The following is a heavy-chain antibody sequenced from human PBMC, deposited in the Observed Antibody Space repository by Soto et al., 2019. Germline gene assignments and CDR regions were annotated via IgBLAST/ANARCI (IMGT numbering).Heavy chain of an antibody. CDR3: ARDSSYVPDYYDSSGYTGDAFDI. J-gene: IGHJ3*02. CDR2: ISSSSSTI. CDR1: GFTFSSYS. D-gene: IGHD3-22*01. Sequence: SGGSLRLSCAASGFTFSSYSMNWVRQAPGKGLEWVSYISSSSSTIYYADSVKGRFTISRDNAKNSLYLQMNSLRDEDTAVYYCARDSSYVPDYYDSSGYTGDAFDIWGQGTMVTVSS. V-gene: IGHV3-48*02.